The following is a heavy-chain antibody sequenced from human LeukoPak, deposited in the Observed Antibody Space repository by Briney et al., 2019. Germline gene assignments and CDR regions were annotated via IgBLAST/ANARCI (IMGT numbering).Heavy chain of an antibody. Sequence: GAPVQVSCKASGGTFSSYVISWVRQAPGQGLEWMGGIIPIFGTANYAQKFQGRVTITTDESTSTANMELSSLRSEDTAVYYCARLGPFYDSSGYGEYNWFGPWGQGTLVTVSS. CDR2: IIPIFGTA. CDR3: ARLGPFYDSSGYGEYNWFGP. J-gene: IGHJ5*02. V-gene: IGHV1-69*05. CDR1: GGTFSSYV. D-gene: IGHD3-22*01.